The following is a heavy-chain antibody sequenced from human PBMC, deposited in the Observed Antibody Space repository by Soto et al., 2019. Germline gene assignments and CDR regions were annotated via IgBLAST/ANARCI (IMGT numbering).Heavy chain of an antibody. D-gene: IGHD3-9*01. CDR3: ARDARGTRGFDEMDI. V-gene: IGHV1-2*02. CDR1: GFIFTGYH. J-gene: IGHJ6*02. CDR2: INPNSGDT. Sequence: ASVKVSCKASGFIFTGYHIHWVRQAPGRGLEWMGWINPNSGDTEYAQNFQGRVTMTRDTSFNLVYMEMSGLMSDDTAVYYCARDARGTRGFDEMDIWGQGTTVTVSS.